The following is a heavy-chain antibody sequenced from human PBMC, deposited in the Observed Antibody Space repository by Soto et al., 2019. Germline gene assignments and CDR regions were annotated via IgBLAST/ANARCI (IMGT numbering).Heavy chain of an antibody. J-gene: IGHJ4*02. CDR1: GYTFTSYA. Sequence: QVQLVQSGAEVKKPGASVKVSCKASGYTFTSYAMHWVRQAPGQRLEWMGWINAGNGNTKYSQKFQGRVTITRATSASTAYMELSSLGSEDTAVYYWAGSITLAGDYWGQGTLVTVSS. D-gene: IGHD1-20*01. V-gene: IGHV1-3*01. CDR3: AGSITLAGDY. CDR2: INAGNGNT.